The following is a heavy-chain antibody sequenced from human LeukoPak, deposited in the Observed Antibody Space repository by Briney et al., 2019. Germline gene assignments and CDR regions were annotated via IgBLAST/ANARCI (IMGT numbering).Heavy chain of an antibody. D-gene: IGHD2-15*01. J-gene: IGHJ6*04. Sequence: PGESLQISCKGSGYSFTSYWIGWVRQMPGKGLAWMGIIYPGDSDTRYSPSFQGQVTISADKSVSTAYLQWSSLKASDTAMYYCARQTRYCSGGSCYSLYYYGMDVWGKGTTVTVSS. CDR2: IYPGDSDT. V-gene: IGHV5-51*01. CDR1: GYSFTSYW. CDR3: ARQTRYCSGGSCYSLYYYGMDV.